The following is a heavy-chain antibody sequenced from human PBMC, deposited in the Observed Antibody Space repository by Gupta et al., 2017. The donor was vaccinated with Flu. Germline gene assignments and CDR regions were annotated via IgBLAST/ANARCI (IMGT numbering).Heavy chain of an antibody. Sequence: EVQLVQSGAEVKKPGESLKISCKISGYDFTSHWIGWVRQKPGKGLEWMAIMYPGDSDTKYSPSFQGLVTFSADTSINTAYLQWNTLKTSDTAMYYCARPALTDGYGRYHFDAWGQGTLVTVSS. D-gene: IGHD5-24*01. CDR3: ARPALTDGYGRYHFDA. CDR1: GYDFTSHW. V-gene: IGHV5-51*03. J-gene: IGHJ4*02. CDR2: MYPGDSDT.